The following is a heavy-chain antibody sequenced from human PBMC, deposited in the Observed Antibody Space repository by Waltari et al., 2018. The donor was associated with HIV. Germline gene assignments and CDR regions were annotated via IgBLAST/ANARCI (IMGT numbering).Heavy chain of an antibody. CDR2: IDPSESYT. D-gene: IGHD6-13*01. V-gene: IGHV5-10-1*01. J-gene: IGHJ3*02. Sequence: EVQLVQSGAEVQKPGESLRISCKGSGYSFTSYWVSRVRQTPGKGLGGMGRIDPSESYTNYSPSFQGHVTISADKSISTAYLQWSSLKASDTAMYYCARQDSSSWYGNAFDIWGQGTMVTVSS. CDR1: GYSFTSYW. CDR3: ARQDSSSWYGNAFDI.